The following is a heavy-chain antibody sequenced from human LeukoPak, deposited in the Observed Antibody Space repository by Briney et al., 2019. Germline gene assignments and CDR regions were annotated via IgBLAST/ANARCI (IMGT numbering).Heavy chain of an antibody. CDR2: IYTSGST. V-gene: IGHV4-61*02. CDR3: ARFDSSFDY. Sequence: SSETLSLTCTVSGGSISSGGYYWSWIRQPAGKGLEWIGRIYTSGSTNYNPSLKSRVTISVDPSKNQFSLKLSSVTAADTAVYYCARFDSSFDYWGQGTLVTVSS. D-gene: IGHD3-22*01. J-gene: IGHJ4*02. CDR1: GGSISSGGYY.